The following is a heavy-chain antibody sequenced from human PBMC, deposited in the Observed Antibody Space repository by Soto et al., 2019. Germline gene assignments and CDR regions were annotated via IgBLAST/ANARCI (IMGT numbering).Heavy chain of an antibody. V-gene: IGHV3-49*04. Sequence: GSLRLSCTASGFTFGDYAMSWVRQAPGKGLEWVGFIRSKAYGGTTEYAASVKGRFTISRDDSKSIAYLQMNSLKTEDTAVYYCTRVIDWNYIGSDYWGQGTLVTVSS. CDR1: GFTFGDYA. CDR3: TRVIDWNYIGSDY. J-gene: IGHJ4*02. CDR2: IRSKAYGGTT. D-gene: IGHD1-7*01.